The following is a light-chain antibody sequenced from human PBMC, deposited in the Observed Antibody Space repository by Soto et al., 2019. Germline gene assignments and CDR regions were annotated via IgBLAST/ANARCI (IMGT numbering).Light chain of an antibody. CDR3: QQTYSTLYT. J-gene: IGKJ2*01. CDR1: QSISSY. CDR2: AAS. Sequence: DLQMTQSPSSLSASGGERVTITCRASQSISSYLNWYQQKPGKAPKLLIYAASSLQSGVPSRFSGSGSGTDFTLTISSLQPEDFATYYCQQTYSTLYTFGQGTKLEIK. V-gene: IGKV1-39*01.